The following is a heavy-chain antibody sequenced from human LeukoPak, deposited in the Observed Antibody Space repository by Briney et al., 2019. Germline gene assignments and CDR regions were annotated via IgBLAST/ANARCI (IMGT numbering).Heavy chain of an antibody. CDR2: ISAYNGNT. D-gene: IGHD2-15*01. Sequence: ASVKVSCKASGYTFTSYGISWVRQAPGQALEWMGWISAYNGNTNYAQKLQGRVTMTTDTSTGTAYMELRSLRSDDTAVYYCARDALGYCSGGSCLLPFDYWGQGTLVTVSS. CDR3: ARDALGYCSGGSCLLPFDY. CDR1: GYTFTSYG. V-gene: IGHV1-18*01. J-gene: IGHJ4*02.